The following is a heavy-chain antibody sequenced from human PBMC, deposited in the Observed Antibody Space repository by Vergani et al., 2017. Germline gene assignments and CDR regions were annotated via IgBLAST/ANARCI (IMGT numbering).Heavy chain of an antibody. J-gene: IGHJ4*02. CDR2: ISWNSGSI. Sequence: EVQLVESGGGLVQPGRSLRLSCAASGFTFDDYAMHWVRQAPGKGLEWVSGISWNSGSIGYADSVKGRFTISRDNAKNSLYLQMNSLRAEDTAVYYCAKDRAYCGGDCYSGYWGQGTLVTVSS. CDR1: GFTFDDYA. V-gene: IGHV3-9*01. D-gene: IGHD2-21*02. CDR3: AKDRAYCGGDCYSGY.